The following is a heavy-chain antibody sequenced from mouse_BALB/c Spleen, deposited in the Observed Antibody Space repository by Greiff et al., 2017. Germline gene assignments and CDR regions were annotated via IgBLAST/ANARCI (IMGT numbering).Heavy chain of an antibody. CDR3: ARYGYDVGFAY. CDR1: GYTFTSYW. CDR2: INPSTGYT. J-gene: IGHJ3*01. Sequence: VKLMESGAELAKPGASVKMSCKASGYTFTSYWMHWVKQRPGQGLEWIGYINPSTGYTEYNQKFKDKATLTADKSSSTAYMQLSSLTSEDSAVYYCARYGYDVGFAYWGQGTLVTVSA. V-gene: IGHV1-7*01. D-gene: IGHD2-2*01.